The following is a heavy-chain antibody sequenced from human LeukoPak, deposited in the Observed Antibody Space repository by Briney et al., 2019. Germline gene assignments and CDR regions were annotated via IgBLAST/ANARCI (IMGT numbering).Heavy chain of an antibody. CDR3: ARSHLYDSGGLPGSH. D-gene: IGHD6-19*01. V-gene: IGHV3-11*01. CDR2: ISSSGKYI. Sequence: GGSLRLSCAASGFTFSDYYMTWIRQAPGKGLEWVSYISSSGKYIYYADSVKGRFTTSRDNAKNSLYLQMNSLRAEDSAVYYCARSHLYDSGGLPGSHWGQGALVTVSS. J-gene: IGHJ4*02. CDR1: GFTFSDYY.